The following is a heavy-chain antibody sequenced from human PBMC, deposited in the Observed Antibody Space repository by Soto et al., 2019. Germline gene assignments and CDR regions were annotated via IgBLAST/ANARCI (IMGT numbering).Heavy chain of an antibody. D-gene: IGHD3-3*01. J-gene: IGHJ3*02. CDR2: INPATGAA. CDR1: GYPVTAYY. Sequence: QLHLVQSGAVVKKPGASVTVSCSASGYPVTAYYMHWVRQATGRGLEWMGGINPATGAAKYTQTFQGRVTRARDTSNNTVFTELSDMTSEGTDVFDGSRGGGVGVAGSAAFDMWGQGTLVTVSS. CDR3: SRGGGVGVAGSAAFDM. V-gene: IGHV1-2*01.